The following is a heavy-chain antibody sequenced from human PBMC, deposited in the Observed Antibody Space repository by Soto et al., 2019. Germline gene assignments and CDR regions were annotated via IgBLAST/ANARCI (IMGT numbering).Heavy chain of an antibody. CDR1: GFTFSSYA. CDR2: ISYDGSNK. V-gene: IGHV3-30-3*01. Sequence: QVQLVESGGGVVQPGRSLRLSCAASGFTFSSYAMHWVRQAPGKGLEWVAVISYDGSNKYYADSVKGRFTISRDNSKNTLYLQMNSLRAEDTAVCYCARDYSNGFDPWGQGTLVTVSS. D-gene: IGHD4-4*01. J-gene: IGHJ5*02. CDR3: ARDYSNGFDP.